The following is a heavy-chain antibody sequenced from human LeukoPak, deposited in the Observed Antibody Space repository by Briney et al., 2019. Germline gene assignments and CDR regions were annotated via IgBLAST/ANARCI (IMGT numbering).Heavy chain of an antibody. D-gene: IGHD3-22*01. Sequence: ASVKAPCKASGFILTGHYIHWVRQAPGQGLEWMGWINANSGVTNYAQKFQGRVTMTRDTPISTAYLELSRLRSDDTAVSYCARGPDYSDSTGFGWFDPWGQGTRVTVSS. V-gene: IGHV1-2*02. J-gene: IGHJ5*02. CDR3: ARGPDYSDSTGFGWFDP. CDR2: INANSGVT. CDR1: GFILTGHY.